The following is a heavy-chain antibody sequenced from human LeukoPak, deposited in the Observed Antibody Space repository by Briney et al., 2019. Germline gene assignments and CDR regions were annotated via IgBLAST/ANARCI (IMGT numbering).Heavy chain of an antibody. Sequence: SETLSLTCAVSGDSISSYYWSWIRQPPGKRLEWIAYMQYGRDTNYNPSIKSRVTISVDTSNSQFSLKLSFVSAVDTAVYYCARYVGFRDRHYLDVWGKGTTVTVSS. V-gene: IGHV4-59*01. CDR1: GDSISSYY. J-gene: IGHJ6*03. CDR3: ARYVGFRDRHYLDV. D-gene: IGHD3-10*01. CDR2: MQYGRDT.